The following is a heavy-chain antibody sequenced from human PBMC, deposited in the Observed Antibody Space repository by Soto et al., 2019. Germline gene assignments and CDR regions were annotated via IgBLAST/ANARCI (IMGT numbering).Heavy chain of an antibody. V-gene: IGHV5-10-1*01. D-gene: IGHD6-6*01. Sequence: PGESLKISCKGSGYSFTSYWISWVRQLPGKGLEWMGRIDPSDSYTNYSPSFQGHVTISADKSISTAYLQWSSLKASDTAMYYCARLDIAARGWADRYYYGMDVWGQGTTVTVSS. CDR1: GYSFTSYW. CDR2: IDPSDSYT. CDR3: ARLDIAARGWADRYYYGMDV. J-gene: IGHJ6*02.